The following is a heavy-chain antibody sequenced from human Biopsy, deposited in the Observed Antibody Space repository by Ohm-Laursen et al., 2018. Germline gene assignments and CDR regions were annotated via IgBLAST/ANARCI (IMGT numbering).Heavy chain of an antibody. D-gene: IGHD2-21*02. J-gene: IGHJ3*01. CDR3: SKLGGDPAPFDRASDV. CDR1: GFTFRNYA. Sequence: SLRLSCAASGFTFRNYALTWVRQAPGKVLEWVSAIGGGGSPTLYADSVKGRFTISRDESKNTLYLQMNSLRVEDTAVYFCSKLGGDPAPFDRASDVWSRGTKVTVSS. V-gene: IGHV3-23*01. CDR2: IGGGGSPT.